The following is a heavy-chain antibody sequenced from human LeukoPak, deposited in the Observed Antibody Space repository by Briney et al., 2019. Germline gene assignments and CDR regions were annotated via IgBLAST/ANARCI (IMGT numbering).Heavy chain of an antibody. Sequence: PGGSLRLSCAASGFTVSSNYMSWVRQAPGKGLEWVSVIYSGGSTYYADSVKGRFTISRDNSKNTLYLQMNSLRAEDTAVYYCAKKPYDYGDYLDYWGQGTLVTVSS. CDR2: IYSGGST. V-gene: IGHV3-66*01. CDR3: AKKPYDYGDYLDY. J-gene: IGHJ4*02. CDR1: GFTVSSNY. D-gene: IGHD4-17*01.